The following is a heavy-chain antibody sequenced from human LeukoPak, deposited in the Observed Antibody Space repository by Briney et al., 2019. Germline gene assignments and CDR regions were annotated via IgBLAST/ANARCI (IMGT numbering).Heavy chain of an antibody. CDR1: GFTFSSYG. Sequence: PGGSLRLSCAASGFTFSSYGMHWVRQAPGKGLEWVSSISSSSSYIYYADSVKGRFTISRDNAKNSLYLQMNSLRAEDTAVYYCARAPNYGDSPNWFDPWGQGTLVTVSS. D-gene: IGHD4-17*01. CDR3: ARAPNYGDSPNWFDP. V-gene: IGHV3-21*01. J-gene: IGHJ5*02. CDR2: ISSSSSYI.